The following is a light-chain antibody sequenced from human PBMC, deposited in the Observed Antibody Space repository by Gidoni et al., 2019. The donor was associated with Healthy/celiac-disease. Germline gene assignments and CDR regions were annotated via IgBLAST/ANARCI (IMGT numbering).Light chain of an antibody. CDR2: DVS. CDR1: SSDVGGYNY. CDR3: SSSTSSSTLV. J-gene: IGLJ2*01. V-gene: IGLV2-14*03. Sequence: QSALTQPASVSGSPGQAITISCTGTSSDVGGYNYVPWYPQHPDTAPKLIFYDVSNRPSGFSNRFSASKSGNTASLTISGLQAEDEADYYCSSSTSSSTLVFGGGTKLTVL.